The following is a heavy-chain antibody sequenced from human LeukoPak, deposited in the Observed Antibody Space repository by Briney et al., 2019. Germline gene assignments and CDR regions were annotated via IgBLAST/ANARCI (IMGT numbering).Heavy chain of an antibody. J-gene: IGHJ4*02. CDR1: GFIFSSYA. V-gene: IGHV3-23*01. CDR2: ISVGGGGT. Sequence: GGSLRLSCAGSGFIFSSYAMTWVRQAPGKGLEGVSVISVGGGGTDYADSVKGRFTISRDNSRNTLYLQMDSLRAEDTAVYYCARSLYYYDSGRAPFDYWGQGTVVTVSS. CDR3: ARSLYYYDSGRAPFDY. D-gene: IGHD3-10*01.